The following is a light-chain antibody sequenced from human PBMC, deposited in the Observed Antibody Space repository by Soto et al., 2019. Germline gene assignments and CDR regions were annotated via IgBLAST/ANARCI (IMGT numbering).Light chain of an antibody. Sequence: QSALTQPPSASGSPGQSVTISCTGTSSDVGGYNYVSWYQQHPGKAPKLMIYEVSKRPSGVPDRFSGSKSGNTASLTVSGLQAEDEADYYCSSYAGGNNFDVVFGGGTKVTVL. CDR2: EVS. J-gene: IGLJ2*01. CDR3: SSYAGGNNFDVV. CDR1: SSDVGGYNY. V-gene: IGLV2-8*01.